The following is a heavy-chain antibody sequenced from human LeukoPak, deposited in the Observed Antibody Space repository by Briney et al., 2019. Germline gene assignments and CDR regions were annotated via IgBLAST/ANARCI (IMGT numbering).Heavy chain of an antibody. J-gene: IGHJ4*02. D-gene: IGHD5-18*01. CDR1: GFTFSTYT. V-gene: IGHV3-15*01. Sequence: GGSLRLTCAASGFTFSTYTMTWVRQAPGKGLEWVGHFKIKADGGTTDYAAPVKDRFTISRDDSQNTLYLQMNSLKTEDTAVYYCTRDRWSGDTAMPSIWGQGTLVTVSS. CDR3: TRDRWSGDTAMPSI. CDR2: FKIKADGGTT.